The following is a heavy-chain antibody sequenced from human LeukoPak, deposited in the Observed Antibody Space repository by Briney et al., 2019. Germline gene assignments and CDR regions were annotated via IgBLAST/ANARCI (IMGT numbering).Heavy chain of an antibody. Sequence: SVKVSCKASGGTFSSYAISWVRQAPGQGLEWMGRIIPILGIANYAQKFQGRVTITADKSTSTAYMELSSLRSEDTAVYYCARAHYYGSGSCVHSFDYWGQGTLVTVSS. CDR1: GGTFSSYA. CDR3: ARAHYYGSGSCVHSFDY. V-gene: IGHV1-69*04. CDR2: IIPILGIA. D-gene: IGHD3-10*01. J-gene: IGHJ4*02.